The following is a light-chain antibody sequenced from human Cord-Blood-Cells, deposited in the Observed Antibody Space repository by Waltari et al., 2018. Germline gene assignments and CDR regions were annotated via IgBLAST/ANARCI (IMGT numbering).Light chain of an antibody. CDR1: TSDVGGYNY. CDR2: EVS. CDR3: SSYAGSNVV. V-gene: IGLV2-8*01. J-gene: IGLJ2*01. Sequence: QSALTPPPSASGSPGQSVTISCTGTTSDVGGYNYVSWYQQHPGKAPKRMIYEVSKRPSGVPDRFSGSKSVNTASLTVAGLQAEDEADYYCSSYAGSNVVCGGGTKLTVL.